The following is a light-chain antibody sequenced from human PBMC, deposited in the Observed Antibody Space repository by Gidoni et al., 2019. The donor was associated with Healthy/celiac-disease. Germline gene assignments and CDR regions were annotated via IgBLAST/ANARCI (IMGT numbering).Light chain of an antibody. Sequence: SYELTQPPSVSVSPGQTASITCSGDKLGDKYACWYQQKPGQFPVLVIYQDSKRPSGIPERFSGSNSGNTATLTISGTQAMDEADYYCQAWDSSTLVVFGGGTKLTVL. J-gene: IGLJ2*01. CDR2: QDS. CDR1: KLGDKY. V-gene: IGLV3-1*01. CDR3: QAWDSSTLVV.